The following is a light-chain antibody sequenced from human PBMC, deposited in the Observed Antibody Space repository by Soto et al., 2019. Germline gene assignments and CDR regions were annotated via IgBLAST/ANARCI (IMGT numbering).Light chain of an antibody. V-gene: IGKV3-15*01. CDR1: QSVDIY. Sequence: EIVMTQSPASLSVYPGERATLSCRASQSVDIYLAWYQQRPGQAPRPLIYDTFIRAPGIPATFSGSGSGTEFTLTISSLQSEDVAVYYCQQYKDWPPITFGGGTKVQIK. CDR2: DTF. J-gene: IGKJ4*01. CDR3: QQYKDWPPIT.